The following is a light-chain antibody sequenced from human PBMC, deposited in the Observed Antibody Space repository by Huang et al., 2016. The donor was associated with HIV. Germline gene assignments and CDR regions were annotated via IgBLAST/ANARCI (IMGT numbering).Light chain of an antibody. CDR3: QQYYSTPLT. CDR2: WAS. J-gene: IGKJ4*01. CDR1: QSVLYSSNNKNY. V-gene: IGKV4-1*01. Sequence: DIVMTQSPDSLSVSLGERATINCKSSQSVLYSSNNKNYLAWYQQKPGRPPKLLIYWASTRVSGVPDRVSGSGSGADFTLTISSLQAEDVAVYYCQQYYSTPLTFGGGTKVEIK.